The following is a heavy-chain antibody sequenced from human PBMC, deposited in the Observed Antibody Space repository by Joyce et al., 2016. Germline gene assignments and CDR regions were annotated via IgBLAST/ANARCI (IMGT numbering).Heavy chain of an antibody. D-gene: IGHD5-12*01. Sequence: QVQLVQSGAEVKKTGASVKVSCKASGYSFRGYYIHWVRQAPGQGLEGMGWINPNSGGTNYAQIFQGWVTMTRDTSISTAFMELSSLRSDDTAVYYCARGSATIYRNAMDVWGQGTTVTVSS. V-gene: IGHV1-2*04. CDR2: INPNSGGT. J-gene: IGHJ6*02. CDR1: GYSFRGYY. CDR3: ARGSATIYRNAMDV.